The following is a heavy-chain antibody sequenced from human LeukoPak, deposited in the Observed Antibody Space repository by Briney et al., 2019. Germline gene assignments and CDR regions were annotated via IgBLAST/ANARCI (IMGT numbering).Heavy chain of an antibody. J-gene: IGHJ4*02. CDR2: INPNSAT. CDR1: GYTFTGYY. V-gene: IGHV1-2*02. D-gene: IGHD4-17*01. Sequence: ASVKVSCKASGYTFTGYYMHWVRQAPGQGLEWMGWINPNSATNYAKRFQDRVTMTRDTSISTAYMELTRLRSEDTAVYYCARGKMNGDDFDYWGQGTLVTVSS. CDR3: ARGKMNGDDFDY.